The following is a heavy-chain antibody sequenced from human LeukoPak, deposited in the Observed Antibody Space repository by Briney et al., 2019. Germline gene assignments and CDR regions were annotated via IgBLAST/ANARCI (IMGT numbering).Heavy chain of an antibody. V-gene: IGHV4-34*01. CDR1: GGSFSGYY. D-gene: IGHD6-19*01. CDR3: ARGPSGYSSGWYLFDY. CDR2: INHSGST. J-gene: IGHJ4*02. Sequence: SETLSLTCAVYGGSFSGYYWSWIRQPPGKGLESIGEINHSGSTNYNPSLKSRVTISVDTSKNQFSLKLSSVTAADTAVYYCARGPSGYSSGWYLFDYWGQGTLVTVSS.